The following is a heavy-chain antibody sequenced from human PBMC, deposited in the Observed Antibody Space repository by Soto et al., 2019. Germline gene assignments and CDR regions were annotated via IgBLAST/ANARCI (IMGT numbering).Heavy chain of an antibody. Sequence: SETLSLTCTVSGGSISSCYWSWIRQPPGKGLEWIGYIYYSGSTNYNPSLKSRVTISVDTPKNQFSLKLSSVTAADTAVYYCARAGSARHYDFWSGYYTSSRYYYYGMDVWGQGTTVTVSS. CDR1: GGSISSCY. J-gene: IGHJ6*02. CDR2: IYYSGST. V-gene: IGHV4-59*01. CDR3: ARAGSARHYDFWSGYYTSSRYYYYGMDV. D-gene: IGHD3-3*01.